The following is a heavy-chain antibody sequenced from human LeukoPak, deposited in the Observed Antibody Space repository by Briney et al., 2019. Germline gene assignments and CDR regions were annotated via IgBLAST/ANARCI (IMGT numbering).Heavy chain of an antibody. CDR2: INHSGST. D-gene: IGHD4-11*01. J-gene: IGHJ5*02. Sequence: SETLSLTCAVYGGSFSGYHWSWIRQPPGKGLEWIGEINHSGSTNYNPSLKSRVTISVDTSKNQFSLKLSSVTAADTAVYHCARYSNYVSYNWFDPWGQGTLVTVSS. V-gene: IGHV4-34*01. CDR1: GGSFSGYH. CDR3: ARYSNYVSYNWFDP.